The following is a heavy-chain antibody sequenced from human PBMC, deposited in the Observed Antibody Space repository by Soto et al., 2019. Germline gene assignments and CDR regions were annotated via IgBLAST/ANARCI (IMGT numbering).Heavy chain of an antibody. Sequence: QVQLQQWGAGLLKPSETLSLTCAVYGGSFSGYYWSWIRQPPGKGLEWIGEINHSGGTNYNPSLKSRVTISVDTSKNQFSLKLSSVTAADTAVYYCARARLMVRGVIKLGNYGMDVWGQGTTVTVSS. CDR1: GGSFSGYY. CDR2: INHSGGT. J-gene: IGHJ6*02. CDR3: ARARLMVRGVIKLGNYGMDV. V-gene: IGHV4-34*01. D-gene: IGHD3-10*01.